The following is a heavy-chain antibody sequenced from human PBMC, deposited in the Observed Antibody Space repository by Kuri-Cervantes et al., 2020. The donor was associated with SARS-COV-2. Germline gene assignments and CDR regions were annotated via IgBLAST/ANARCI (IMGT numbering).Heavy chain of an antibody. V-gene: IGHV1-8*02. CDR1: GYTFTSYD. J-gene: IGHJ4*02. Sequence: ASVKVSCKASGYTFTSYDINRVRQATGQGLEWMGWMNPNSGNTGYAQKFQGRVTMTRDTSISTAYMELSRLRSDDTAVYYCAVEYSSSSGHQGDDYWGQGTLVTVSS. D-gene: IGHD6-6*01. CDR3: AVEYSSSSGHQGDDY. CDR2: MNPNSGNT.